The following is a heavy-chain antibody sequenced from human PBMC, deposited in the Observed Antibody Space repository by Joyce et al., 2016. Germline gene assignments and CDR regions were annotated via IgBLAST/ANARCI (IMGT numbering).Heavy chain of an antibody. CDR1: GFSFSGYW. V-gene: IGHV3-74*01. Sequence: EVQLVESGGGLVQPGGSLRLSCAASGFSFSGYWIHWVRQAPGKELVVGARINTDGSSPRFAESVKGRFTIPRDNAKNTRYLQMNSLRAEDTDVYYCVRGISARPGGPNWFDPWGQGTLVTVSS. CDR2: INTDGSSP. J-gene: IGHJ5*02. D-gene: IGHD6-6*01. CDR3: VRGISARPGGPNWFDP.